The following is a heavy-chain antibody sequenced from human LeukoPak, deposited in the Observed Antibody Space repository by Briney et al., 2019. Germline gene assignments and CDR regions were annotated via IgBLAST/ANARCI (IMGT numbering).Heavy chain of an antibody. J-gene: IGHJ5*02. CDR2: IIPIFGTA. D-gene: IGHD1-7*01. CDR1: GGTFSSYA. Sequence: SVKVSCKASGGTFSSYAISWVRQASGQGLEWMGGIIPIFGTANYAQKFQGRVTITTDESTSTAYMELSSLRSEDTTVYYCARDNWNYLVNWFDPWGQGTLVTVSS. CDR3: ARDNWNYLVNWFDP. V-gene: IGHV1-69*05.